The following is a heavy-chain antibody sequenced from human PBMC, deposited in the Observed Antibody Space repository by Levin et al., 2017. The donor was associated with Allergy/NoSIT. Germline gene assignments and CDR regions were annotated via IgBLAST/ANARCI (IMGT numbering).Heavy chain of an antibody. CDR3: GKPYYDSSGYWGAFEI. CDR2: VYYSGTT. Sequence: SETLSLTCTVSGGSISSSSHYWGWVRQPPGKGLEWIGSVYYSGTTYYSPSLEPRVTISLDTSENEFSLKLSSVTAADTAVYYCGKPYYDSSGYWGAFEIWGQGTLVTVSS. V-gene: IGHV4-39*01. D-gene: IGHD3-22*01. CDR1: GGSISSSSHY. J-gene: IGHJ3*02.